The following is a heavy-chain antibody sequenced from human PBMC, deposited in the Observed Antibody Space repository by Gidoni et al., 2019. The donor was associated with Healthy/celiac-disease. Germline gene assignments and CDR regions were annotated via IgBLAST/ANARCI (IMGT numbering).Heavy chain of an antibody. CDR2: IYYSGNT. D-gene: IGHD3-3*01. V-gene: IGHV4-39*01. CDR3: AGYDFWSGYYDY. CDR1: GGSISSSSYY. Sequence: QLQLQESGPGLVKPSETLSLTCPVSGGSISSSSYYWGWIRQPPGKGLEWIGSIYYSGNTYYNPSLKSRVTISVDTSKNQFSLKLSSVTAADTAVYYCAGYDFWSGYYDYWGQGTLVTVSS. J-gene: IGHJ4*02.